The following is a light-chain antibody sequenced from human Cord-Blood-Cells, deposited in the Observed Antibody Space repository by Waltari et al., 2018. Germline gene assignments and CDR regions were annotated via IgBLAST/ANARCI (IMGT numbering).Light chain of an antibody. V-gene: IGLV2-14*01. CDR2: DVS. J-gene: IGLJ1*01. CDR3: SSYTSSSTYV. Sequence: QSAPTQPASVSGSPGQSITISCTGTSSDVGGHNYVSWYQQHPGKAPKLMIYDVSNRPSGVSNRFSGSKSGNTASLTISGLQAEDEADYYCSSYTSSSTYVFGTGTKVTVL. CDR1: SSDVGGHNY.